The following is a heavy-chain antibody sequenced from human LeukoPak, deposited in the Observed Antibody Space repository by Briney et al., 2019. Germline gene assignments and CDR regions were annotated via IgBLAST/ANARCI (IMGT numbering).Heavy chain of an antibody. CDR3: ARDTPPTDYAFDI. J-gene: IGHJ3*02. CDR2: ISSSSSYI. D-gene: IGHD3-3*01. V-gene: IGHV3-21*01. CDR1: GFTFSSYS. Sequence: GGSLRLSCAASGFTFSSYSMNWVRQAPGKGLEWVSSISSSSSYIYYADSVEGRFTISRDNAKNSLYLQMNSLRAEDTAVYYCARDTPPTDYAFDIWGQGTMVTVSS.